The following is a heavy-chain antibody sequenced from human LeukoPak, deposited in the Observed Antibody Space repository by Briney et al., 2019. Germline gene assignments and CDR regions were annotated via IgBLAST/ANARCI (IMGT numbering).Heavy chain of an antibody. V-gene: IGHV3-48*04. CDR2: ISSSGSTI. Sequence: GGSLRLSCAASGFTFNIFGMSWVRQAPGKGLEWVSYISSSGSTIYYADSVKGRFTISRDNAKNSLYLQMNSLRAEDTAVYYCARIAGGRRIVVGDYFDYWGQGTLVTVSS. CDR3: ARIAGGRRIVVGDYFDY. J-gene: IGHJ4*02. D-gene: IGHD2-21*01. CDR1: GFTFNIFG.